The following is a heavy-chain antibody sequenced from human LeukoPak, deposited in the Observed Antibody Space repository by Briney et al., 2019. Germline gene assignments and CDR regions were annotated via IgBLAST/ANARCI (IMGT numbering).Heavy chain of an antibody. D-gene: IGHD3-3*01. J-gene: IGHJ3*02. CDR2: IRISSNYI. CDR1: GFTFSRYS. Sequence: PGGSLRLSCAASGFTFSRYSMNWVRQAPGKGLEWVSSIRISSNYIYYADSVKGRFTISRDNAKNSLYLQVNSLRAEDTAVYYCARGSRFGAVGRDVDIWGQGTVVTVSS. CDR3: ARGSRFGAVGRDVDI. V-gene: IGHV3-21*01.